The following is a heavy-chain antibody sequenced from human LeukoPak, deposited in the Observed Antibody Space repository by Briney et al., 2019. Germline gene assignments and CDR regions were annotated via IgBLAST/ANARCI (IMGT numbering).Heavy chain of an antibody. CDR3: ARGLRSTGYYYYMDV. Sequence: PSETLSLTCTVSGYSISSGYYWGWIRQPPGKGLEWIGSIYHSGSTYYNPSLKSRVTISVDTSKNQFSLKLSSVTAADTAVYYCARGLRSTGYYYYMDVWGKGTTVTVSS. V-gene: IGHV4-38-2*02. CDR1: GYSISSGYY. D-gene: IGHD2-15*01. J-gene: IGHJ6*03. CDR2: IYHSGST.